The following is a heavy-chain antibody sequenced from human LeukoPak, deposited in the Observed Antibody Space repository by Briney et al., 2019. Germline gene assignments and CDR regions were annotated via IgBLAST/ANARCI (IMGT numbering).Heavy chain of an antibody. CDR2: IIPIFGTA. J-gene: IGHJ4*02. V-gene: IGHV1-69*13. Sequence: GASVTVSCTASGGTFSSYAISWVRQAPGQGLEWMGGIIPIFGTANYAQKFQGRVTITADESTSTAYMELSSLRSEDTAVYYCARADCSGGSCYSQNDYWGQGTLVTVSS. CDR3: ARADCSGGSCYSQNDY. D-gene: IGHD2-15*01. CDR1: GGTFSSYA.